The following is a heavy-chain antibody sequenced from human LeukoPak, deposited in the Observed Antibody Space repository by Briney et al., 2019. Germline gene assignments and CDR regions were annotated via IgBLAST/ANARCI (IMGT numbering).Heavy chain of an antibody. CDR2: ISSSSSYI. Sequence: PGGSLRLSCAASGFTFSNYMMHWVRQAPGKGLEWVSSISSSSSYIYYADSVKGRFTIPRDNAKSSLYLQMNSLRAEDTAVYYCARDQTYYDFWSGYYYYGMDVWGQGTTVTVSS. CDR1: GFTFSNYM. J-gene: IGHJ6*02. D-gene: IGHD3-3*01. CDR3: ARDQTYYDFWSGYYYYGMDV. V-gene: IGHV3-21*01.